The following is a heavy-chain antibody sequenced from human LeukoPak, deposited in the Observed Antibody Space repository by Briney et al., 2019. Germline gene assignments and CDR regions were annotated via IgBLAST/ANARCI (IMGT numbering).Heavy chain of an antibody. CDR2: IKRKSDGRTP. Sequence: PGGSLRPSCAASGFTFSNAWMSWVRQAPGKGLEWVGRIKRKSDGRTPDNAAPVKGRFTISRDDSKNTLYLQMNSLKIEDTAMYYCATDLGGYYSGSGSYWGSLDYWGQGTVVTVSS. J-gene: IGHJ4*02. CDR3: ATDLGGYYSGSGSYWGSLDY. D-gene: IGHD3-10*01. V-gene: IGHV3-15*01. CDR1: GFTFSNAW.